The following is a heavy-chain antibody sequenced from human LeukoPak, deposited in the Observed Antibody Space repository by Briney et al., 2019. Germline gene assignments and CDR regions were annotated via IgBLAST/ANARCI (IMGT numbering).Heavy chain of an antibody. CDR3: ARDPGSHNSSGWYDY. D-gene: IGHD6-19*01. CDR1: GFIFSDYY. J-gene: IGHJ4*02. CDR2: ISYSGSTI. Sequence: GGSLRLSCAASGFIFSDYYMSWIRQAPGKGLEWVSYISYSGSTIYYADSVKGRFTISRDNAKNSLYLQMNSLRAEDTAVYYCARDPGSHNSSGWYDYWGQGTLVTVSS. V-gene: IGHV3-11*01.